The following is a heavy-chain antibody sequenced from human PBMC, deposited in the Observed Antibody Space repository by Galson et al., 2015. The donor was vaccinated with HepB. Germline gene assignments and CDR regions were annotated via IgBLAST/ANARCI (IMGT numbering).Heavy chain of an antibody. V-gene: IGHV3-66*01. D-gene: IGHD4-11*01. Sequence: SLRLSCAASGFTVSSNYMSWVRQAPGKGLEWVSVIYSGGSTYYADSVKGRFTISRDNSKNTLYLQMNSLRAEDTAVYYCARKTTVTHYFDYWGQGTLVTVSS. CDR2: IYSGGST. CDR3: ARKTTVTHYFDY. J-gene: IGHJ4*02. CDR1: GFTVSSNY.